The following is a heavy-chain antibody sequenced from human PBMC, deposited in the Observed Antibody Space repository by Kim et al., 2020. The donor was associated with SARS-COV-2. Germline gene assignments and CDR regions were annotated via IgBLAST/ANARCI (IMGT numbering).Heavy chain of an antibody. D-gene: IGHD2-15*01. V-gene: IGHV4-39*01. Sequence: NPSLKSRVTISVDTSKNQFSLKLSSVTAADTAVYYCARPVVSPLYNWFDPWGQGTLVTVSS. J-gene: IGHJ5*02. CDR3: ARPVVSPLYNWFDP.